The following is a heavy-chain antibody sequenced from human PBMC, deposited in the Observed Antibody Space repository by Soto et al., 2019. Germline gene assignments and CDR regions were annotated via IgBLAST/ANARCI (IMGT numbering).Heavy chain of an antibody. CDR3: ARRGGGSGSYYSFDY. Sequence: SVTVSCKASGGTFRSYAIIWVRQAPGQGLEWTGGIIPIFGTANYAQKFQGRVTITADESTSTAYMELSSLRSEDTAVYYCARRGGGSGSYYSFDYWGQGTLVTVSS. V-gene: IGHV1-69*13. J-gene: IGHJ4*02. D-gene: IGHD3-10*01. CDR2: IIPIFGTA. CDR1: GGTFRSYA.